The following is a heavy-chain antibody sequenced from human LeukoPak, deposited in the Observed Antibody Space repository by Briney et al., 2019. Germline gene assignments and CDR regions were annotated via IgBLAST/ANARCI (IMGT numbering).Heavy chain of an antibody. D-gene: IGHD1-26*01. V-gene: IGHV3-23*01. CDR3: ARGVSGTYYLQTFDY. J-gene: IGHJ4*02. CDR2: ISGSGGKT. CDR1: GFTFSSYA. Sequence: PGGSLRLSCAASGFTFSSYAMNWVRQAPGKGLEWVSVISGSGGKTHYADSVKGRFAISGDNSKNTLYLQMNSLRAEDTAVYYCARGVSGTYYLQTFDYWGQGTLVTASS.